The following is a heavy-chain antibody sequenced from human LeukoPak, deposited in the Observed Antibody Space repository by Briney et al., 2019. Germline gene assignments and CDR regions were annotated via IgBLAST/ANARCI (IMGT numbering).Heavy chain of an antibody. Sequence: GASVKVSCKASGYTFTSYDINWVRQATGQGLEWMGWMNPNSGNTGYAQKFQGRVTMTRNTSISTAYMELSSLRSEDTAVYYCARSYYYPPYYYYGMDVWGQGTTVTVSS. V-gene: IGHV1-8*01. D-gene: IGHD3-10*01. CDR2: MNPNSGNT. J-gene: IGHJ6*02. CDR1: GYTFTSYD. CDR3: ARSYYYPPYYYYGMDV.